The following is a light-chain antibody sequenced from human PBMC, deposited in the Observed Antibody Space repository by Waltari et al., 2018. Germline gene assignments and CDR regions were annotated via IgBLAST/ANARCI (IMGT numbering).Light chain of an antibody. V-gene: IGLV2-14*01. J-gene: IGLJ2*01. CDR1: SSDVGAYNY. Sequence: QSALTQPASVSGSPGQSITISCTGTSSDVGAYNYVSWYQQHPGKAPKIMIYEVSNRYPGVANRLSGSKSGNTASLTISVLQAEDEADYYCSSKSTSSTLVVFGGGTKLTVL. CDR3: SSKSTSSTLVV. CDR2: EVS.